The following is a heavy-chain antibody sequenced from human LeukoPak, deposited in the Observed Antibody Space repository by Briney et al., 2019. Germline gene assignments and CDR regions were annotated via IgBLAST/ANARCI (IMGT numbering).Heavy chain of an antibody. D-gene: IGHD3-22*01. Sequence: SGTLSLTCAVPGGSISSSNWWSWVRQPPGKGLEWIGEIYHSGSTNYNPSLKSRVTISVDKSKNQFSLKLSSVTAADTAVYYCARYSRYYDSSGYYSGYYYYYGMDVWGQGTTVTVSS. V-gene: IGHV4-4*02. J-gene: IGHJ6*02. CDR2: IYHSGST. CDR3: ARYSRYYDSSGYYSGYYYYYGMDV. CDR1: GGSISSSNW.